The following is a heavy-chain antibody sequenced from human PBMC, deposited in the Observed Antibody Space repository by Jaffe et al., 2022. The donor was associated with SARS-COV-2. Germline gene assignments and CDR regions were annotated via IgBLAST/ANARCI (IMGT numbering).Heavy chain of an antibody. CDR1: GDSVSSGRYY. V-gene: IGHV4-61*01. D-gene: IGHD3-22*01. CDR2: ISYSGST. CDR3: ATRPPSDSFIPYFDY. Sequence: VQLQESGPGLVKPSETLSLTCSVSGDSVSSGRYYWSWFRQPPGKGLEWIGYISYSGSTEYNPSLKNRVTMSVDTSKNQLSLKMSSVTAADTAVFYCATRPPSDSFIPYFDYWGQGNLVTVSS. J-gene: IGHJ4*02.